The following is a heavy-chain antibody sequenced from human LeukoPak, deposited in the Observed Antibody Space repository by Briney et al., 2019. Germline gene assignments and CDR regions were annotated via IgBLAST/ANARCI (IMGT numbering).Heavy chain of an antibody. CDR3: ALYDSSDYYSRGAFDI. CDR2: IYPGDSDT. V-gene: IGHV5-51*01. D-gene: IGHD3-22*01. J-gene: IGHJ3*02. Sequence: PGESLKISCKGSGYSFTSYWIGWVRQMPGKGLEWMGIIYPGDSDTRYSPSFQGQVTISADKSISTAYLQWSSLKASDTAMYYCALYDSSDYYSRGAFDIWGQGTMVTVSS. CDR1: GYSFTSYW.